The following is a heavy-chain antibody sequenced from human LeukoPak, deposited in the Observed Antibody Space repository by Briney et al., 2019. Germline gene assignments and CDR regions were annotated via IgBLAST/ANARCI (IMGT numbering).Heavy chain of an antibody. CDR2: INPNSGGT. J-gene: IGHJ4*02. V-gene: IGHV1-2*02. Sequence: GASVKVSCMASGYTFTGYYMHWVRQAPGQGREGVGWINPNSGGTNYAQKFQGRVTMTRDTSISTAYMELSRLRSDDTAVYYCARGLYSYGNYNFDYWGQGTLVTVSS. CDR1: GYTFTGYY. D-gene: IGHD5-18*01. CDR3: ARGLYSYGNYNFDY.